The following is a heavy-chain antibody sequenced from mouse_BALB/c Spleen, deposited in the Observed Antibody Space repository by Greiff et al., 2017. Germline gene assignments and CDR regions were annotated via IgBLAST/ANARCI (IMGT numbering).Heavy chain of an antibody. CDR2: ISSGSSTI. CDR1: GFTFSSFG. CDR3: ARSRDLFQEAMDY. D-gene: IGHD3-3*01. J-gene: IGHJ4*01. V-gene: IGHV5-17*02. Sequence: EVKLVESGGGLVQPGGSRKLSCAASGFTFSSFGMHWVRQAPEKGLEWVAYISSGSSTIYYADKVKGRVTISRDNPKNTLFLQMTSLRSEDTAMYYCARSRDLFQEAMDYWGQGTSVTVSS.